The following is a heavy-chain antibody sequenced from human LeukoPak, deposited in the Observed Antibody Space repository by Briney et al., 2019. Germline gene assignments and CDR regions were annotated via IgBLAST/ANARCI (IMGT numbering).Heavy chain of an antibody. CDR1: GGSFSGYY. V-gene: IGHV4-34*01. Sequence: PSETLSLTCAVYGGSFSGYYWSWIRQPPGKGLEWIGEINHSGSTNYNPSLKSRVTMSVDTSKNQFSLKLSSVTAADTAVYYCARGWRFDYWGQGTLVTVSS. D-gene: IGHD3-3*01. J-gene: IGHJ4*02. CDR3: ARGWRFDY. CDR2: INHSGST.